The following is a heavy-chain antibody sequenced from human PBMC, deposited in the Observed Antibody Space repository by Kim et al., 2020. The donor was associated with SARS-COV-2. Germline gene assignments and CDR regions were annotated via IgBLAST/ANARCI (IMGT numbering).Heavy chain of an antibody. D-gene: IGHD6-13*01. V-gene: IGHV3-21*01. Sequence: GGSLRLSCAASGFTFSSYSMNWVRQAPGKGLEWVSSISSSSSYIYYADSVKGRFTISRDNAKNSLYLQMNSLRAEDTAVYYCARDRRVAAGMGMDVWGQGTTVTVSS. CDR3: ARDRRVAAGMGMDV. CDR2: ISSSSSYI. CDR1: GFTFSSYS. J-gene: IGHJ6*02.